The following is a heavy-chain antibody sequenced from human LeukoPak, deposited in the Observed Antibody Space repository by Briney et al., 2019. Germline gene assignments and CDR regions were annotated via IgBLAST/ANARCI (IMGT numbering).Heavy chain of an antibody. CDR2: IWYDASNK. D-gene: IGHD3-9*01. CDR3: TRDILTGYHEYFDY. Sequence: GGSLRLSCAASGFSFGGYGMHWVRQAPGKGLEWVAHIWYDASNKQYADSVKGRFTTSRDNSKNMLYLEMNNLRVEDTAVYYCTRDILTGYHEYFDYWGQGTLVTVSS. J-gene: IGHJ4*02. V-gene: IGHV3-33*01. CDR1: GFSFGGYG.